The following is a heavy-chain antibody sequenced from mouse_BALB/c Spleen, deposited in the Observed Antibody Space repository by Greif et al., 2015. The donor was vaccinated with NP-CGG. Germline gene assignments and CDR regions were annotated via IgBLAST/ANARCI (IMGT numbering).Heavy chain of an antibody. J-gene: IGHJ4*01. V-gene: IGHV1-84*02. CDR2: IYPGSGNT. CDR1: GYTFTDYY. CDR3: ARRTGTEAMDY. Sequence: VQLQQSGPELVKPGASVKISCKASGYTFTDYYINWVKQKPGQGLEWIGWIYPGSGNTKYNEKFKGKATLTVDTSSSTAYMQLSSQTSEDTAVYFCARRTGTEAMDYWGQGTSVTVSS. D-gene: IGHD4-1*01.